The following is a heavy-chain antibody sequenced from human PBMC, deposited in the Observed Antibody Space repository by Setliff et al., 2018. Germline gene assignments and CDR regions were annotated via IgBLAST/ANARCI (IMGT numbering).Heavy chain of an antibody. CDR3: AREGVDTRSSTDYRYYMDV. J-gene: IGHJ6*03. D-gene: IGHD5-18*01. V-gene: IGHV1-69*05. CDR1: GGSFSNHG. CDR2: INPIFGTT. Sequence: SVKVSCKASGGSFSNHGFTWVRQAPGQGLEWMGGINPIFGTTTYGQKFQGRVSITTDKSTTTAYMELSSLRTEDTAVYYCAREGVDTRSSTDYRYYMDVWGKGTTVTVSS.